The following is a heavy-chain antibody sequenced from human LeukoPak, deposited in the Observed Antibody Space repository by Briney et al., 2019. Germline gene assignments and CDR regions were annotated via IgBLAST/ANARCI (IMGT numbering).Heavy chain of an antibody. V-gene: IGHV4-61*01. Sequence: SETLSLTCTVSGGSVSSGSYYWSWIRQPPGKGLEWIGYIYYSGSTNYNPSLKSRVTISVDTSKNQFSLKLSSVTAADTAVYYCARIPYSSGWNIWYFDLWGRGTLVPVSS. CDR1: GGSVSSGSYY. D-gene: IGHD6-19*01. CDR3: ARIPYSSGWNIWYFDL. CDR2: IYYSGST. J-gene: IGHJ2*01.